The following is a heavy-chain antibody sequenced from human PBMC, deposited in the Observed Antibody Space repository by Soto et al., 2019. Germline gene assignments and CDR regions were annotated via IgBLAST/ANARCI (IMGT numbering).Heavy chain of an antibody. Sequence: ASLKVSCKASGYTFTSYGIRWVRQAPGQGLDWMGWISAYNGNTNYAQKLQGRVTMTTDTSTSTAYMELRSLRSDDTAVYYCARVCITIFGVVIAGNWFDPWGQGTLVTVSS. CDR2: ISAYNGNT. CDR1: GYTFTSYG. J-gene: IGHJ5*02. V-gene: IGHV1-18*01. CDR3: ARVCITIFGVVIAGNWFDP. D-gene: IGHD3-3*01.